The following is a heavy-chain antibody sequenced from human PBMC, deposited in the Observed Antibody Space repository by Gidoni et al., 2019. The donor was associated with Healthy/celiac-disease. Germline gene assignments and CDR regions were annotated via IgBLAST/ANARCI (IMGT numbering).Heavy chain of an antibody. D-gene: IGHD2-15*01. CDR3: AKGIGYFDY. V-gene: IGHV3-30*18. CDR2: IAYDGRNK. J-gene: IGHJ4*02. Sequence: QVQLVESGGGVVQPGRSLRLSCAASGFTFSSYGMHWVRQAPGKGLEWVAVIAYDGRNKYYADSVKGRFTISRDNSKNTLYLQMNRLRAEDTAVYYCAKGIGYFDYWGQGTLVTVSS. CDR1: GFTFSSYG.